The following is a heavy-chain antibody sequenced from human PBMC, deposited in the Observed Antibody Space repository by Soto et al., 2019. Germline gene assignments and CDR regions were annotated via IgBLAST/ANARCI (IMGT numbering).Heavy chain of an antibody. V-gene: IGHV3-23*01. CDR3: PKDRITIVRTWVHY. CDR1: GFTFSSYA. Sequence: EVQLLESGGGLVQPGGSLRLSCAASGFTFSSYAMSWVRQAPGKGLEWVSAISGSGGSTYYAGSVKGRFTISRDNSKNTLYLPMNGLRAEDTAVYYCPKDRITIVRTWVHYWGQGALVTVSS. D-gene: IGHD3-10*01. CDR2: ISGSGGST. J-gene: IGHJ4*02.